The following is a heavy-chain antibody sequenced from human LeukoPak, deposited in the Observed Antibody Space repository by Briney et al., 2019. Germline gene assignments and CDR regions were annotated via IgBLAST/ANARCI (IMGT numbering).Heavy chain of an antibody. J-gene: IGHJ4*02. CDR1: GYRFTSDW. CDR2: IYPGDSDT. Sequence: GESLQISCKGSGYRFTSDWIGWVRQTPGKGLEWMGIIYPGDSDTRYSPSFQGQVTNSADKSVNTAYLQWSSLKASGTAMYYCARLSGRVVCSAGSCYIDYWGQGTLVTVSS. V-gene: IGHV5-51*01. D-gene: IGHD2-15*01. CDR3: ARLSGRVVCSAGSCYIDY.